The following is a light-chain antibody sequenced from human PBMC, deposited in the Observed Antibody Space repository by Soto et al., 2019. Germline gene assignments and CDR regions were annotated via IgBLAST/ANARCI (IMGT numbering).Light chain of an antibody. CDR2: YDR. CDR3: QVWHTTSDHHVV. V-gene: IGLV3-21*04. Sequence: SYELTQPPSVSVAPGKTARIICGGNNIGSQSVNWYKQKPGQAPILVIYYDRERPSGIPERFSGSNSGNTATLTISRVEAGDEAAYYCQVWHTTSDHHVVFGGGTKLTVL. J-gene: IGLJ2*01. CDR1: NIGSQS.